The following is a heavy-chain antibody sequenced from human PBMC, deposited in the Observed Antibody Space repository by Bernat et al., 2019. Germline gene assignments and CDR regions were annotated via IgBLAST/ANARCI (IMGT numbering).Heavy chain of an antibody. CDR3: AKGRKSPPLDY. V-gene: IGHV3-23*01. CDR2: ISGSGGST. Sequence: EVQLLESGGGLVQTGGSLRLSCAASGFTFSSYAMSWVRQAPGKGLEWVSGISGSGGSTYYADSVKGRFTISRDNSKNTVYLQMNSLRAEDTAVYYCAKGRKSPPLDYWGQGTLVTVSS. CDR1: GFTFSSYA. J-gene: IGHJ4*02.